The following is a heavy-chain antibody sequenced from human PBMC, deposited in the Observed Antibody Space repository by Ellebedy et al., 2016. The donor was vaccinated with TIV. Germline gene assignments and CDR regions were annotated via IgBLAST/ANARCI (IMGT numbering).Heavy chain of an antibody. Sequence: ASVKVSCKASGYPFTKYYFHWIRQAPGQGLEWMGVLDARVGSTTYAETLQGRITMTRDISTRTVYMELSSLSSEDTAVYYCGSVPSAGADFWGQGTLVTVSS. V-gene: IGHV1-46*01. CDR3: GSVPSAGADF. CDR1: GYPFTKYY. D-gene: IGHD4-17*01. CDR2: LDARVGST. J-gene: IGHJ4*02.